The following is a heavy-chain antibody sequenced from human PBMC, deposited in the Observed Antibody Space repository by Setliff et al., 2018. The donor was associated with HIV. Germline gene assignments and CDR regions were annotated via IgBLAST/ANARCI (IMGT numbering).Heavy chain of an antibody. CDR1: GASFSGYY. D-gene: IGHD2-2*01. CDR2: INHSGIT. V-gene: IGHV4-34*01. Sequence: SETLSLTCAVYGASFSGYYWTWIRQSPGTGLEWIGEINHSGITNYNPTLKSRVTISTDTSKNQFSLRLNSVTAADTAVYYCARVRLRVPPSIFDYWGQGALVTVSS. CDR3: ARVRLRVPPSIFDY. J-gene: IGHJ4*02.